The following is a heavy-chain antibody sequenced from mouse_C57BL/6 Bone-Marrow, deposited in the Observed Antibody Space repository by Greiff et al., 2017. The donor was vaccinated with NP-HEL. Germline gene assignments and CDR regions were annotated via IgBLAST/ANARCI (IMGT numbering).Heavy chain of an antibody. CDR1: GYTFTSYW. V-gene: IGHV1-64*01. J-gene: IGHJ1*03. CDR3: ERRDYGSSFWYYDV. D-gene: IGHD1-1*01. CDR2: IHPNSGSI. Sequence: VQLQQPGAELVKPGASVKLSCKASGYTFTSYWMHWVKQRPGQGLEWIGLIHPNSGSINYNDKFKSKATLTVDNSSSTPYMQLSSLTSEDSAVYYSERRDYGSSFWYYDVGGTGTTVTVSS.